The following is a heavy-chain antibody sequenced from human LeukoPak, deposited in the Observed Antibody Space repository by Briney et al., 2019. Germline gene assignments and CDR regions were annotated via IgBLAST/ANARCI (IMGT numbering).Heavy chain of an antibody. CDR3: ARDRPEMATITNWFDP. CDR2: IIPIFGTA. D-gene: IGHD5-24*01. CDR1: GGTFSSYA. V-gene: IGHV1-69*05. Sequence: SVKVSCKASGGTFSSYAISWVRQAPGQGLEWMGRIIPIFGTANYAQKFQGRVTIITDESTSTAYMERSSLRSEDTAVYYCARDRPEMATITNWFDPWGQGTLVTVSS. J-gene: IGHJ5*02.